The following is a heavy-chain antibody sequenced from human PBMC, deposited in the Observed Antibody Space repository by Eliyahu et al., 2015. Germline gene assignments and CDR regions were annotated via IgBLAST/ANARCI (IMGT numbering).Heavy chain of an antibody. J-gene: IGHJ3*02. CDR3: ARLYGDYDGGAFDI. D-gene: IGHD4-17*01. Sequence: HPGKGLEWIGYIYYSGSTYYNPSLKSRVTISVDTSKNQFSLKLSSVTAADTAVYYCARLYGDYDGGAFDIWGQGTMVTVSS. CDR2: IYYSGST. V-gene: IGHV4-31*02.